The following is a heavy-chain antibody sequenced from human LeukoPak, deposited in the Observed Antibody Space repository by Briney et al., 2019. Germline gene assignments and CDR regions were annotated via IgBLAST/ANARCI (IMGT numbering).Heavy chain of an antibody. J-gene: IGHJ6*02. CDR1: GFTFSSYS. D-gene: IGHD6-13*01. CDR3: ATKGRSSSSWYGNYYYGMDV. CDR2: ISSSSSTI. V-gene: IGHV3-48*02. Sequence: PGGSLRLSCAASGFTFSSYSMNWVRQAPGKGLEWVSYISSSSSTIYYADSVKGRFTISRDNAKNSLYLQMNSLRDEDTAVYYCATKGRSSSSWYGNYYYGMDVWGQGPRSPSP.